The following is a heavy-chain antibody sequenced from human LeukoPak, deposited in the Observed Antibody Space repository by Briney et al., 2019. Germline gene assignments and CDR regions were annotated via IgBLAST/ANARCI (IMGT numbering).Heavy chain of an antibody. CDR1: GYRFPNYW. V-gene: IGHV5-51*01. CDR3: ARRDFGSARYFFDY. J-gene: IGHJ4*02. CDR2: IYPDDSDT. Sequence: GESLKISCEGSGYRFPNYWISWVRQMPGKGLEWMGIIYPDDSDTTYSPSFRGQVTISADKSINTAYLQWSSLKASDTAMYYCARRDFGSARYFFDYWGQGTLVTVSS. D-gene: IGHD3-10*01.